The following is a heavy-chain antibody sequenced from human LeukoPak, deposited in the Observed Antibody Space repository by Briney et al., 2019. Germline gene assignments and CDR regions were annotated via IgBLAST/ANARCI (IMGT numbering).Heavy chain of an antibody. CDR1: GYTFTSYG. CDR2: ISAYNGNT. Sequence: GASVKVSCKASGYTFTSYGISWVRQAPGQGLEWMGWISAYNGNTNYAQKLQGRVTMTTDTSTSTAYMELRSLRSDDTAVYYCARVRLYGSGSYYNAIAEDVWGQGTTVTVSS. CDR3: ARVRLYGSGSYYNAIAEDV. V-gene: IGHV1-18*01. D-gene: IGHD3-10*01. J-gene: IGHJ6*02.